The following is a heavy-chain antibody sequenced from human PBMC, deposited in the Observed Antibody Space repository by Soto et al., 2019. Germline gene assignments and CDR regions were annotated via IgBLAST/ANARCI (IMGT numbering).Heavy chain of an antibody. CDR3: ARDDAPGVVVTAHSGFDY. Sequence: SVKVSCKASGGTFSSYAISWVRQAPGQGLEWMGGIIPIFGTANYAQKFQGRVTITADESTSTAYMELRSLRSEDTAVYYCARDDAPGVVVTAHSGFDYWGQGTLVTVSS. D-gene: IGHD2-21*02. J-gene: IGHJ4*02. CDR2: IIPIFGTA. CDR1: GGTFSSYA. V-gene: IGHV1-69*13.